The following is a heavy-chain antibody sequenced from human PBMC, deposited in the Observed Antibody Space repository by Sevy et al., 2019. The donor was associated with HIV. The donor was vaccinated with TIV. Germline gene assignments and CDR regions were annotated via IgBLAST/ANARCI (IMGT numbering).Heavy chain of an antibody. V-gene: IGHV3-30-3*01. D-gene: IGHD3-22*01. CDR2: ISYDGNNK. Sequence: GGSLRLSCAASGFTFSSYAMHWVRQAPGKGLEWVAVISYDGNNKYYAYSVKGRFTISRDNSKNTLYLQMNSLRAEDTAVYYCARGFLDSSGSYYFDYWGQGTLVTVSS. J-gene: IGHJ4*02. CDR1: GFTFSSYA. CDR3: ARGFLDSSGSYYFDY.